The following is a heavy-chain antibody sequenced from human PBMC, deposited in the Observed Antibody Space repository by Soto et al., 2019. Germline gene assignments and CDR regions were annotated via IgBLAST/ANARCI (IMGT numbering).Heavy chain of an antibody. Sequence: GGSLRLSCAASGFTFSSHAMCWVRQAPGKGLECVSGISGSGRTTFYADSVKGRFTVSRDNSKKTLFLQMNSLRAEDTAVYYCAKTPYDFWSSGQYFFDDWGQGTLVTVS. D-gene: IGHD3-3*01. CDR2: ISGSGRTT. V-gene: IGHV3-23*01. CDR3: AKTPYDFWSSGQYFFDD. CDR1: GFTFSSHA. J-gene: IGHJ4*02.